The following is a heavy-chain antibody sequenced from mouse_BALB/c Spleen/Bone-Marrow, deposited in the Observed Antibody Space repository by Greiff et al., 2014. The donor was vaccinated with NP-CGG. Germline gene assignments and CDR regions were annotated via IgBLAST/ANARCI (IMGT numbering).Heavy chain of an antibody. D-gene: IGHD1-1*01. J-gene: IGHJ4*01. V-gene: IGHV1S56*01. Sequence: QVQLKQSGPELVKPGASVRISCKASGYTFTSYYIHWVKQRPGQGLEWIGWIYPGNVNTKYNEKFKGKATLTADKSPSTAYMQLSSLTSEDSAVYFCARFYYGSSYAMDYWGQGTSVTVSS. CDR2: IYPGNVNT. CDR1: GYTFTSYY. CDR3: ARFYYGSSYAMDY.